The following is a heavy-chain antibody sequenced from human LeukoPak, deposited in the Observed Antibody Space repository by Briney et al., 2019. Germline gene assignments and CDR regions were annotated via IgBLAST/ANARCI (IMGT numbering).Heavy chain of an antibody. D-gene: IGHD3-22*01. V-gene: IGHV4-34*01. J-gene: IGHJ4*02. Sequence: SETLSLTCAVYGGSFSGYYWSWIRQPPGKGLEWIGEINHSGSTNYNPSLKSRVTISVDTSKNQFSLKLSSVTAADTAVYYCARGRNFLKYYYDSSGYYYAPPPFDYWGQGTPVTVSS. CDR3: ARGRNFLKYYYDSSGYYYAPPPFDY. CDR1: GGSFSGYY. CDR2: INHSGST.